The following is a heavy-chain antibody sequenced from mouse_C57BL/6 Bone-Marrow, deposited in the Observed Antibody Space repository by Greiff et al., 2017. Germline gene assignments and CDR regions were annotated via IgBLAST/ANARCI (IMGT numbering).Heavy chain of an antibody. J-gene: IGHJ2*01. CDR1: GFNIKDDC. V-gene: IGHV14-4*01. CDR3: TPDDY. CDR2: IDPGNGDT. Sequence: VQLQQSGAELVRPGASVKLSCTASGFNIKDDCMPWVKQRPEQGLEWIGWIDPGNGDTAYATKFQGKATITADKSSNTAYLQLRSLTSEDAAVYYFTPDDYWGQGTTLTVSS.